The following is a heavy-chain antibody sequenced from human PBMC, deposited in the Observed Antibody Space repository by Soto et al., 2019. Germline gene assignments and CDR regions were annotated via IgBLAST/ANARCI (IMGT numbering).Heavy chain of an antibody. V-gene: IGHV4-39*07. CDR1: GDSITSNSYF. Sequence: SETLSLTCTVSGDSITSNSYFWAWIRQPPGKGLEWIGSIYYSGTTYYNPSLKSRVTISLDRSKNQFSLKLSSVTAADTAVYYCATAPGPYWGQGTLVTVSS. D-gene: IGHD2-21*02. CDR2: IYYSGTT. J-gene: IGHJ4*02. CDR3: ATAPGPY.